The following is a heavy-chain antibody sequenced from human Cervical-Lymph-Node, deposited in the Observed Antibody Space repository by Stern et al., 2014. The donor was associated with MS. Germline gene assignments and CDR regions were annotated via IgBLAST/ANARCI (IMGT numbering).Heavy chain of an antibody. CDR2: ISYEGRTD. CDR3: ARDVYSSGWNAFDI. V-gene: IGHV3-30*03. Sequence: VQLVESGGGVVQPGRSLRLSCVASGFTFSSHGMHWVRQAPGKGLEWVAAISYEGRTDNYADSVKGRFTISRDNSRTTLSLQMTSLRPEDTAVYYCARDVYSSGWNAFDIWGQGTMVTVSS. CDR1: GFTFSSHG. D-gene: IGHD6-19*01. J-gene: IGHJ3*02.